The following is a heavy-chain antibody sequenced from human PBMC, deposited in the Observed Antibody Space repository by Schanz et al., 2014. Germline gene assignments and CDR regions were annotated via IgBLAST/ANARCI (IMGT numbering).Heavy chain of an antibody. Sequence: QGQLVESGAEVKKPGSSVKVSCKASGGTFSSFGINWVRQAPGQGLEWMGRIIPSLGLAKYEQKFQDKVTITADTSTTTAYMELSGLRSEDTAVYYCARDHVATTDYDYFFYYLDVWATGTTVIVSS. J-gene: IGHJ6*03. V-gene: IGHV1-69*09. CDR1: GGTFSSFG. CDR2: IIPSLGLA. D-gene: IGHD1-1*01. CDR3: ARDHVATTDYDYFFYYLDV.